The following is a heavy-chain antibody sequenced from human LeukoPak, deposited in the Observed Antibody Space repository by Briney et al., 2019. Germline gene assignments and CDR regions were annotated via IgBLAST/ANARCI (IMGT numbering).Heavy chain of an antibody. CDR3: ARKTPGTSVDV. D-gene: IGHD3-10*01. J-gene: IGHJ6*02. Sequence: PSETLSLTCTVSGDSISNCAYYWVWIRQPPGKGLEWIGTITNTGNTYSNPSLKSRVTISIDTSKTQISLKLTSVTAADTAVFYCARKTPGTSVDVWGQGTPVTVSS. CDR1: GDSISNCAYY. CDR2: ITNTGNT. V-gene: IGHV4-39*01.